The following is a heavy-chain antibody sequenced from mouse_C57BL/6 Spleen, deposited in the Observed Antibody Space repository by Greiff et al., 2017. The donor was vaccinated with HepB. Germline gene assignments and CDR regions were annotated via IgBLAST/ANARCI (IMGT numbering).Heavy chain of an antibody. CDR2: ISDGGSYT. Sequence: EVKLMESGGGLVKPGGSLKLSCAASGFTFSSYAMSWVRQTPEKRLEWVATISDGGSYTYYPDNVKGRFTISRDNAKNNLYLQMSHLKSEDTAMYYCAREPSYYSNYVDYWGQGTTLTVSS. J-gene: IGHJ2*01. V-gene: IGHV5-4*01. CDR1: GFTFSSYA. CDR3: AREPSYYSNYVDY. D-gene: IGHD2-5*01.